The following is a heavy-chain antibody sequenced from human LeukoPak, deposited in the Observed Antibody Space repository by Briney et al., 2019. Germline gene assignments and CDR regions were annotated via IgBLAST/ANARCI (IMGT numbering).Heavy chain of an antibody. CDR2: IKQDGGEK. J-gene: IGHJ4*02. Sequence: GGSLRLSCAASGFTFSSSWMTWVRQAPGEGLEWVANIKQDGGEKYYVDSVKGRFTISRDNPENTLYLQMNSLRAEDTAVYFCAKVYCSPSNCQLVDYWGQGTLVTVSS. CDR1: GFTFSSSW. V-gene: IGHV3-7*03. CDR3: AKVYCSPSNCQLVDY. D-gene: IGHD4-11*01.